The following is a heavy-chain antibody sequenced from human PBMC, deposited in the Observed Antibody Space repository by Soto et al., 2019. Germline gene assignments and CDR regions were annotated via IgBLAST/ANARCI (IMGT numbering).Heavy chain of an antibody. Sequence: VGSLRLSCSASGFIFSESTIYWVRQVPGKGLEAISAVSTSGRSTYYADSVKDRFTISRDNSKNTLFLQMGSLRPEDTAIYYCVKQAHGLDGVAFDYWGQGTQVTVSS. J-gene: IGHJ4*02. D-gene: IGHD2-15*01. CDR1: GFIFSEST. V-gene: IGHV3-64D*06. CDR2: VSTSGRST. CDR3: VKQAHGLDGVAFDY.